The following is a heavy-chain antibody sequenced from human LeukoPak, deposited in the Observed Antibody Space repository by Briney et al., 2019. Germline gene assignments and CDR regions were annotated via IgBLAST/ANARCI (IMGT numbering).Heavy chain of an antibody. CDR1: GGSISGSSYY. J-gene: IGHJ4*02. CDR3: ARSRDGYNYFSY. Sequence: SETLSLTCTVSGGSISGSSYYWGWIRQPPGTGLEWIGSIYHSGSTYYNPSLKSRVTISVGTSKNQFSLKLSSVTAADTAVYYCARSRDGYNYFSYWGQGTLVTVSS. CDR2: IYHSGST. D-gene: IGHD5-24*01. V-gene: IGHV4-39*07.